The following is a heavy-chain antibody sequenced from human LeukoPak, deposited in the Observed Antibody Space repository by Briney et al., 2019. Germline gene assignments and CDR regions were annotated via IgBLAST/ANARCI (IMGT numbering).Heavy chain of an antibody. V-gene: IGHV4-38-2*02. J-gene: IGHJ6*03. D-gene: IGHD3-10*01. Sequence: PSETLSLTCTVSGYSISSGFYWGWIRQPPGKGLEWIGEIDRYGNTNYNSSLKSRVTISLDTPKNQFSLKVRSVTAADTAVYYCARHIIGRWLGDDYSYYVDVWGKGTTVTISS. CDR3: ARHIIGRWLGDDYSYYVDV. CDR1: GYSISSGFY. CDR2: IDRYGNT.